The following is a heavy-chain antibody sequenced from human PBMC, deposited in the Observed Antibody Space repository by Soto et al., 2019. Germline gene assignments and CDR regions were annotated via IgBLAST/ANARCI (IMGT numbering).Heavy chain of an antibody. CDR2: INPNSGGT. CDR3: ARGPPISFSAARGPIWDY. V-gene: IGHV1-2*04. CDR1: GYTFTDYY. D-gene: IGHD6-6*01. J-gene: IGHJ4*02. Sequence: QVQLVQSGAEVKKPGASVKVSCKASGYTFTDYYMHWVRQAPGQGLEWMGWINPNSGGTNYAQKLQDWVTMTRDTSISTAYMDLRRMKSDDTAVYYCARGPPISFSAARGPIWDYWGQGTLVTVSS.